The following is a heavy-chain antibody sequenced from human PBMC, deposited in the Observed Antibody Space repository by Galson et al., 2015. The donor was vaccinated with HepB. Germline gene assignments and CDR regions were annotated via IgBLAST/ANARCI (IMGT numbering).Heavy chain of an antibody. D-gene: IGHD2-2*02. CDR1: GFTFSTYN. CDR3: ARDKGHCNSGNCYTSFDY. J-gene: IGHJ4*02. V-gene: IGHV3-21*01. Sequence: SLRLSCAASGFTFSTYNMNWVRQAPGKGLEWVSSISSRSDSIYYADSVKGRFTISRDNTKNSLFLQMNSLRAEDTAVYYCARDKGHCNSGNCYTSFDYWGQGTLVTVSS. CDR2: ISSRSDSI.